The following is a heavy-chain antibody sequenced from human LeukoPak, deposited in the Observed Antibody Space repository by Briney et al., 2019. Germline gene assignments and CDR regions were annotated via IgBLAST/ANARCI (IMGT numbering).Heavy chain of an antibody. D-gene: IGHD6-13*01. CDR1: GYTLINDG. Sequence: ASVKVSCKASGYTLINDGISWVRQAPGQGLEWMGWISGYNDNTNYAQKLQGRVTMTTATSTSTAYMELRNLTSDDTAVYYCARVPRIGKAAAGNWFDPWGQGTLVTVSS. J-gene: IGHJ5*02. V-gene: IGHV1-18*01. CDR3: ARVPRIGKAAAGNWFDP. CDR2: ISGYNDNT.